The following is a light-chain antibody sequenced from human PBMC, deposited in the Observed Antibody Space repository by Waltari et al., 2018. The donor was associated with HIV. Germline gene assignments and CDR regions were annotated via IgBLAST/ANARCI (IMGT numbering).Light chain of an antibody. V-gene: IGKV3-15*01. CDR3: QQYNNWPYT. CDR2: SAS. CDR1: QGVNIK. J-gene: IGKJ2*01. Sequence: EILMTQSPDTLSVSPGEKATLSCRASQGVNIKLAGYQQKPGQAPRLLIYSASTRATGIPARFSGSGSGTEFTLTITSLQSEDFTIYYCQQYNNWPYTFGQGTKLEI.